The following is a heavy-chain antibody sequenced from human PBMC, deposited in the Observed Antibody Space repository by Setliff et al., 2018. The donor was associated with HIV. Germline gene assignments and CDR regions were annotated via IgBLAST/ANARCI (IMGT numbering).Heavy chain of an antibody. J-gene: IGHJ4*02. Sequence: GGSLRLSCAASTSSVSEYAMSWVRQAPGKGLEWVSAVSNTGRRTFYADSVKGRFTISKDNFENVVYLKMNSLRVDDTAVYYCVKDAYSTGKPGISWGQGTQVTVSS. CDR2: VSNTGRRT. V-gene: IGHV3-23*05. CDR1: TSSVSEYA. D-gene: IGHD2-8*02. CDR3: VKDAYSTGKPGIS.